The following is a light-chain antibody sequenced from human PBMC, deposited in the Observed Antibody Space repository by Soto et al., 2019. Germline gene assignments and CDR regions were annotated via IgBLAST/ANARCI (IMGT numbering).Light chain of an antibody. Sequence: DIQMTQSPSTLSASVGDRVTITCRASQSIRYWVAWYQHKPGKAPKLLIYDASTLESGVPTRFSGSGSGTEFTLTISSLQPDDFATYYCQQYNILSTFGKGTKVDIK. J-gene: IGKJ1*01. CDR3: QQYNILST. V-gene: IGKV1-5*01. CDR1: QSIRYW. CDR2: DAS.